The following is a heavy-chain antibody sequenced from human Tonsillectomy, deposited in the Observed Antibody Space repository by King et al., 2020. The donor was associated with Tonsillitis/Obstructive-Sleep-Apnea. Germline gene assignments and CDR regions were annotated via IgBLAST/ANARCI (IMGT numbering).Heavy chain of an antibody. D-gene: IGHD2-2*01. CDR3: ARPRGFVGRYCSSTAYMDV. V-gene: IGHV3-30*04. J-gene: IGHJ6*03. Sequence: VQLVESGGGVVQPGRSLRLSCAASGFTFSSYAMHWVRQAPGKGLEWVAVISYDGNNKYYADSVKGRFTISRDNSKNTLYLQMNSLRAEDTAVYYCARPRGFVGRYCSSTAYMDVWGKGTTVTVSS. CDR2: ISYDGNNK. CDR1: GFTFSSYA.